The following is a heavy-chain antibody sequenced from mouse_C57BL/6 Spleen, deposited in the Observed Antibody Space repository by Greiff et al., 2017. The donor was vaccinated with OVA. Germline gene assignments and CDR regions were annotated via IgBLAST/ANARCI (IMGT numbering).Heavy chain of an antibody. CDR3: TRTGRRYFDV. CDR2: IDPETGGT. CDR1: GYTFTDYE. D-gene: IGHD4-1*01. J-gene: IGHJ1*03. Sequence: QVQLQQSGAELVRPGASVTLSCKASGYTFTDYEMHWVKQTPVHGLEWIGAIDPETGGTAYNQKFKGKAILTADKSSRTAYMELRSLTSEDSAVYYCTRTGRRYFDVWGTGTTVTVSS. V-gene: IGHV1-15*01.